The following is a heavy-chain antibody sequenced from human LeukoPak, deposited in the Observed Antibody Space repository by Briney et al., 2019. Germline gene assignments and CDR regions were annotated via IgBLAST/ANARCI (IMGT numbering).Heavy chain of an antibody. J-gene: IGHJ3*02. CDR2: IIPIFGTA. V-gene: IGHV1-69*08. D-gene: IGHD1-26*01. CDR1: GGTFSSYT. CDR3: ASTSSGSPDAFDI. Sequence: ASVKVSCKASGGTFSSYTISWVRDAPGQGLEWMGRIIPIFGTANYAQKFQGRVTMTRDTSTSTVYMELSSLGPEDTAASLYASTSSGSPDAFDIWGQGTMVTVSS.